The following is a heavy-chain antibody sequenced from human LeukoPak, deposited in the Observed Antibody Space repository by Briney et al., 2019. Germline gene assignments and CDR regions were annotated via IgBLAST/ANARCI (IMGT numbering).Heavy chain of an antibody. Sequence: GGSLRLSCAASGFTFSSSNMHWVRQTPGKGLEWLSYIIGSGSSTYYAASVKGRFTISRDNAKKSLYLQMNSLRAEDTAVYYCASAVVGGTNHWGQGTLVTVSS. CDR1: GFTFSSSN. CDR2: IIGSGSST. V-gene: IGHV3-48*01. D-gene: IGHD1-1*01. J-gene: IGHJ5*02. CDR3: ASAVVGGTNH.